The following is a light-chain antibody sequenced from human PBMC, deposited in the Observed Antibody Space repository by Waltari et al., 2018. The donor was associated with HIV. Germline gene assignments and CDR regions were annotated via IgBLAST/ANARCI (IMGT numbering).Light chain of an antibody. CDR2: EVT. CDR3: SSFADRDGFYVL. V-gene: IGLV2-8*01. CDR1: NSDIGSYDY. Sequence: QSALTQPPSESGSPGQSVTLSCTGSNSDIGSYDYVSWYQLHPGKAPKLVISEVTKRPSGVSDRFSGSKSANTAFLTVSGLQAEDEADYYCSSFADRDGFYVLFGGGTRLTVL. J-gene: IGLJ2*01.